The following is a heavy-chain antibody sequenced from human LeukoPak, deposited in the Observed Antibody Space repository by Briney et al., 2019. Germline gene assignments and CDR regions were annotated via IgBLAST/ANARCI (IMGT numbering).Heavy chain of an antibody. Sequence: GGSLRLSCAASGFTFSSYAMNWVRQAPGTGLEWVAVISYDGSNKYYADSVKGRFTISRDNSKNTLYLQMNSLRAEDTAVYYCARGGQGPYCSSTSCYLDYWGQGTLVTVSS. CDR3: ARGGQGPYCSSTSCYLDY. V-gene: IGHV3-30-3*01. J-gene: IGHJ4*02. CDR2: ISYDGSNK. CDR1: GFTFSSYA. D-gene: IGHD2-2*01.